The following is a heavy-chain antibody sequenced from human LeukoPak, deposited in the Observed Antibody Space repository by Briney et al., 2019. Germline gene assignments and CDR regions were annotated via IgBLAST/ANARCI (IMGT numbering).Heavy chain of an antibody. D-gene: IGHD3-16*01. CDR2: IIPIFGTA. Sequence: GASVKVSCKASGGAFSSYAISWVRQAPGQGLEWMEGIIPIFGTANYAQKFQGRVTITADEPTSTAYMELSSLRSEDTAVYYCARESPQGGIDYWGQGTLVTVSS. CDR3: ARESPQGGIDY. CDR1: GGAFSSYA. J-gene: IGHJ4*02. V-gene: IGHV1-69*13.